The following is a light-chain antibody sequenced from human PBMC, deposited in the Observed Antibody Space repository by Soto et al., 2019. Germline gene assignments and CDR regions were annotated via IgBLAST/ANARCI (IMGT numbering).Light chain of an antibody. CDR3: CSYTTSNTRQIV. J-gene: IGLJ1*01. V-gene: IGLV2-14*03. Sequence: QSVLTQPASVSGSPGQSITISCTGTSSEVGGYNYFSWYQHHPGKAPKLMIYDVSNRPLGVSNRFSGSKSGNTASLTISGLQPEDEADYYCCSYTTSNTRQIVLGTGTKVTVL. CDR1: SSEVGGYNY. CDR2: DVS.